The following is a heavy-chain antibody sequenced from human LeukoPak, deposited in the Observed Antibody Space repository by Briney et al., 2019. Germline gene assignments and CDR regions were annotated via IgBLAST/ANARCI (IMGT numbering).Heavy chain of an antibody. D-gene: IGHD5-12*01. Sequence: SETLSLTCTVSGGSISSYYWSWIRQPPAKGLEWIGYIYYSGSTNYNPSLKSRVTISVDTSKNQFSLKLSSVTAADTDVYYCASKLYSGYDYWGQGTLVTVS. V-gene: IGHV4-59*12. CDR3: ASKLYSGYDY. J-gene: IGHJ4*02. CDR2: IYYSGST. CDR1: GGSISSYY.